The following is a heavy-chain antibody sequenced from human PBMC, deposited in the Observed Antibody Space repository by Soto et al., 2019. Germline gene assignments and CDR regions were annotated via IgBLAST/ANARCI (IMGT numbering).Heavy chain of an antibody. Sequence: SETLSLTCAVSGGSISSGGYYWSWIRQHPGKGLEWIGYIYYSGSTYYNPSLKSRVTISVDTSKNQFSLKLSSVTAADTAVYYCARHTPAISISDHWGQGTLVTVSS. J-gene: IGHJ4*02. CDR3: ARHTPAISISDH. CDR2: IYYSGST. D-gene: IGHD2-15*01. V-gene: IGHV4-31*11. CDR1: GGSISSGGYY.